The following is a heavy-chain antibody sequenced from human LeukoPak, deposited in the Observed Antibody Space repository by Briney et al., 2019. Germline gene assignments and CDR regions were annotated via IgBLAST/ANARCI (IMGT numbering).Heavy chain of an antibody. D-gene: IGHD3-10*01. CDR3: ARDSGTTGEVKFDP. J-gene: IGHJ5*02. V-gene: IGHV4-4*07. Sequence: SETLSLTCTVSGGSITSYYWSWIRQPAGKGLEWIGRIYTTGSTTYNPSLKSRVTMSVDTSKNQFSLKLSSGTAADTAVYYCARDSGTTGEVKFDPWGQGTLVTVSS. CDR1: GGSITSYY. CDR2: IYTTGST.